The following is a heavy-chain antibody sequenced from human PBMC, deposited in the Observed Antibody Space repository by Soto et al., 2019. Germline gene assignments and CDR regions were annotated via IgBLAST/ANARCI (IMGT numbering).Heavy chain of an antibody. D-gene: IGHD6-19*01. CDR1: GFTFSSYG. J-gene: IGHJ6*02. Sequence: QVQLVESGGGVVQPGRSLRLSCAASGFTFSSYGMHWVRQAPGKGLEWVAVISYDGSNKYYADSVKGRFTISRDNSKNTLYLQMNSLRADDTAVYYCANPSSGRYYYYGMDVWGQGTTVTVSS. V-gene: IGHV3-30*18. CDR2: ISYDGSNK. CDR3: ANPSSGRYYYYGMDV.